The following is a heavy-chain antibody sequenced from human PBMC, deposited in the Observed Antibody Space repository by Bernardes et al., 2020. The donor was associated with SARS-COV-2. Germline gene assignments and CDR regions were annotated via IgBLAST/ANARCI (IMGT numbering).Heavy chain of an antibody. CDR2: IYTSGST. Sequence: TLSLTCTVSGGSISSGSYYWSWIRQPAGKGLEWIGRIYTSGSTNYNPSLKSRVTISVDTSKNQFSLKLSSVTAADTAVYYCARVNDNSGSYHDENWFDPWGQGTLVTVSS. V-gene: IGHV4-61*02. CDR1: GGSISSGSYY. D-gene: IGHD1-26*01. J-gene: IGHJ5*02. CDR3: ARVNDNSGSYHDENWFDP.